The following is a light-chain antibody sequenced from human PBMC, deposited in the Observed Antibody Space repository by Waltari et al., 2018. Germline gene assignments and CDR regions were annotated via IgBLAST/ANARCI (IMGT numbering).Light chain of an antibody. V-gene: IGLV2-14*01. CDR3: NSYTSSSAWV. Sequence: QSALTQPAFMSGSPGQSITISCTGTSSDVGGYNYISWYQQPPVKAPKLQIYEGSNRPSRISNRFSDSKSGNTASLTISGLQADDEADYYCNSYTSSSAWVFGGGTKLTVL. J-gene: IGLJ3*02. CDR1: SSDVGGYNY. CDR2: EGS.